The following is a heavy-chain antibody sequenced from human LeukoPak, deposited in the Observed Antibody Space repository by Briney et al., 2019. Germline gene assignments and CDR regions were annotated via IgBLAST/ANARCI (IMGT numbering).Heavy chain of an antibody. J-gene: IGHJ4*02. CDR1: GYTFTSYG. CDR3: ARDSPDYYDSSGYPYYFDY. Sequence: ASVKVSCKASGYTFTSYGISWVRQAPGQGLEWMGWISAYNGNTNYAQKLQGRVTMTTDTSTSTAYMELRSLRSDDTAVYYCARDSPDYYDSSGYPYYFDYWGQGTLVTVSS. D-gene: IGHD3-22*01. CDR2: ISAYNGNT. V-gene: IGHV1-18*01.